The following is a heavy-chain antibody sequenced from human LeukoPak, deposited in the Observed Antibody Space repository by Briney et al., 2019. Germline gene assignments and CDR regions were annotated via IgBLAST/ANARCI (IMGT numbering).Heavy chain of an antibody. CDR2: IYYNGRT. D-gene: IGHD3-22*01. CDR3: ARMGPTMIVVEGAFDI. V-gene: IGHV4-39*01. Sequence: KPSETLSLTCTVSGDSINNNNYYWGWIRQPPGKGLESIGNIYYNGRTYYSPSLKSRGTISVDTSSNQFSLKLSSVTAADTAVYYCARMGPTMIVVEGAFDIWGQGTMVTVSS. CDR1: GDSINNNNYY. J-gene: IGHJ3*02.